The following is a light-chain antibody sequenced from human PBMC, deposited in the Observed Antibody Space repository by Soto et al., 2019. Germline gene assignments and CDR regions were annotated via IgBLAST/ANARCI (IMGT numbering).Light chain of an antibody. CDR3: HQYKNSPPIT. CDR1: QSVGSNY. Sequence: EIGLTVKRGALRLSQRESRTRWCPAIQSVGSNYLAWYQQRPRQPPNLLIFGASHRAPDIPDRFSGSGSETAFSLIIMSLRHADFAVFYCHQYKNSPPITLGGGTRLEIK. V-gene: IGKV3-20*01. CDR2: GAS. J-gene: IGKJ5*01.